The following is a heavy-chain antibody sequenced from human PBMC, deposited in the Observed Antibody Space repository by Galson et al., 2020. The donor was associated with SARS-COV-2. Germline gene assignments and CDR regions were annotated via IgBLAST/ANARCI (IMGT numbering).Heavy chain of an antibody. J-gene: IGHJ6*02. CDR1: GFNVSSNY. Sequence: GGSLRLSCAASGFNVSSNYMSWVRQAPGKGLEWVSVIYSGGSTYYADSVKGRFTISRDNSKNTLYLQMNSLRAEDTAVYYCARDLDFEGMDVWGQWTTVTVSS. V-gene: IGHV3-53*01. D-gene: IGHD3-9*01. CDR3: ARDLDFEGMDV. CDR2: IYSGGST.